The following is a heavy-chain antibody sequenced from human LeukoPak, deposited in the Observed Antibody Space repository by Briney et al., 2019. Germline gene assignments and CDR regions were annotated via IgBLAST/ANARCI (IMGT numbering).Heavy chain of an antibody. J-gene: IGHJ5*02. CDR1: GYTFTDYY. CDR3: ARGIGITMVRGRHRDWFDP. D-gene: IGHD3-10*01. V-gene: IGHV1-8*02. Sequence: ASVKVSCKASGYTFTDYYMHWVRQAPGQGLEWMGWINPNSGNTGYAQKFQGRVTMTRNTSISTAYMELSSLRSEDTAVYYCARGIGITMVRGRHRDWFDPWGQGTLVTVSS. CDR2: INPNSGNT.